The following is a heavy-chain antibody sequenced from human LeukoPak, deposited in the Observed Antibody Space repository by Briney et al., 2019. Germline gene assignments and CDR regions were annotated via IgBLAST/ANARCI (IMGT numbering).Heavy chain of an antibody. Sequence: GGSLRLSCAASGFTFSSYGMHWVRQAPGKGLEWVAVISYDGSNKYYADSVKGRFTISRDNSKNTLYLQMNSLRAEDTAVYYCARNYDYWGQGTLVTVSS. CDR3: ARNYDY. CDR1: GFTFSSYG. J-gene: IGHJ4*02. D-gene: IGHD1-7*01. V-gene: IGHV3-30*03. CDR2: ISYDGSNK.